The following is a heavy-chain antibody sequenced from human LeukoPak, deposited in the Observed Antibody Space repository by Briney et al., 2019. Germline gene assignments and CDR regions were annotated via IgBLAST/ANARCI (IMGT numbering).Heavy chain of an antibody. Sequence: SETLSLTCTVSGGSISSYYWSWIRQPPGKGLEWIGYIYYSGSTNYNPSLKSRVTISVDTSKNQLSLKLSSVTAADTAVYYCARHGESSTYYDILTGRGSWWFDPWGQGTLVTVSS. CDR3: ARHGESSTYYDILTGRGSWWFDP. CDR2: IYYSGST. D-gene: IGHD3-9*01. V-gene: IGHV4-59*08. J-gene: IGHJ5*02. CDR1: GGSISSYY.